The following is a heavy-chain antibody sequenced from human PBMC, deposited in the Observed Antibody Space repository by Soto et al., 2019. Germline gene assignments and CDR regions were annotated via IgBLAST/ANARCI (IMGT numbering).Heavy chain of an antibody. D-gene: IGHD3-16*02. CDR2: IYTSGST. Sequence: SETLSLTCTVSGGSISSYYWSWIRQPAGKGLEWIGRIYTSGSTNYNPSLKSRVTMSVDTSTNQFSLKLGSVTAADTAVYYCARYDYVRGSYRPPADAFDIWGQGTMVTVSS. V-gene: IGHV4-4*07. CDR1: GGSISSYY. CDR3: ARYDYVRGSYRPPADAFDI. J-gene: IGHJ3*02.